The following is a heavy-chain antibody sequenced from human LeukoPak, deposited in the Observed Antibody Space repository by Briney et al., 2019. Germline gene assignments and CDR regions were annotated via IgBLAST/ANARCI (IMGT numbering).Heavy chain of an antibody. J-gene: IGHJ6*02. CDR2: ISSSSSYI. CDR3: ARRVSSDATLRVYYGMDV. Sequence: GGSLRLSCAASGFTFSSYSMNWVRQAPGKGLEWVSSISSSSSYIYYADSVKGRFTISRDNAKNSLYLQMNSLRAEDTAVYYCARRVSSDATLRVYYGMDVWGQGTTVTVSS. V-gene: IGHV3-21*01. CDR1: GFTFSSYS. D-gene: IGHD1-26*01.